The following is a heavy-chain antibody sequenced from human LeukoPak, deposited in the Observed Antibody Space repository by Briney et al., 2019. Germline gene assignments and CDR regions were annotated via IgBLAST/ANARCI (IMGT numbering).Heavy chain of an antibody. CDR2: VYYSGST. CDR1: GGSISNYY. CDR3: ARQIATNSGWSYHFDL. J-gene: IGHJ4*02. Sequence: SETLSLTCIVSGGSISNYYWNWIRLPPGKGLEWIGYVYYSGSTNYNPSLKSRVTISVDTSKNQFSLKLSSVTAADTAVYYCARQIATNSGWSYHFDLWDQGTLVTVSS. D-gene: IGHD6-19*01. V-gene: IGHV4-59*08.